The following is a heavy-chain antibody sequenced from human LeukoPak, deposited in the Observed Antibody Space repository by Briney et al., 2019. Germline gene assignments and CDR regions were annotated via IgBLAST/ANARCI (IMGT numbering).Heavy chain of an antibody. CDR2: ISDNGRTK. CDR3: AKDGGLWVSAHWGDS. J-gene: IGHJ4*02. V-gene: IGHV3-11*01. CDR1: GLTFSDYH. D-gene: IGHD7-27*01. Sequence: GGSLRLSCAASGLTFSDYHMSWIRQAPGKGLEWVSHISDNGRTKYYANSVQGRFTVSRDNSKNTLYLQMNSLRAEDTAVYYCAKDGGLWVSAHWGDSWGRGTLVTVSS.